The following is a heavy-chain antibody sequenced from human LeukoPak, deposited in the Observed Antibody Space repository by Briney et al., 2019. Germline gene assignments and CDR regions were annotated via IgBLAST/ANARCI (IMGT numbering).Heavy chain of an antibody. CDR2: INPNTGGT. D-gene: IGHD3-9*01. V-gene: IGHV1-2*02. CDR1: GYTFTGYF. J-gene: IGHJ4*02. CDR3: ARVHATGYFSLDLGY. Sequence: ASVKVSCQASGYTFTGYFMHWVRQAPGQGLDWMGWINPNTGGTKYAQKFQGRVTMTRDTSIGTAYMELSTVTSDEPAVYFCARVHATGYFSLDLGYWGQGTLVTVSS.